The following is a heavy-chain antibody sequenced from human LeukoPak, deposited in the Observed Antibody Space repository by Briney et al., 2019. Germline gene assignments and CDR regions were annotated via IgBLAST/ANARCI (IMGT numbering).Heavy chain of an antibody. CDR1: GFTFSSYG. Sequence: GGSLRLSCAASGFTFSSYGMSWVRQAPGKGLEWVSGINWNGGSTGYADSVKGRFTISRDNAKNSLYLQMNSLRAEDTALYYCAREDSSGTPFDYWGQGTLVTVSS. D-gene: IGHD3-22*01. V-gene: IGHV3-20*04. CDR2: INWNGGST. CDR3: AREDSSGTPFDY. J-gene: IGHJ4*02.